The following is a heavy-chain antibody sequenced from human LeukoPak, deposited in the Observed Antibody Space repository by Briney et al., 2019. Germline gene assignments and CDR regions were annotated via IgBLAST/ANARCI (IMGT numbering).Heavy chain of an antibody. CDR2: ISAYNGNT. J-gene: IGHJ4*02. Sequence: ASVKVSCKASGYTFTSYGISWVRQAPGQGLEWMGWISAYNGNTNYAQKLQGRVTMTTDPSTSTAYMELRSLRSDDTAVYYCARVPHKHHYDYVWGSYRYGYYFDYWGQGTLVTVSS. CDR1: GYTFTSYG. D-gene: IGHD3-16*02. CDR3: ARVPHKHHYDYVWGSYRYGYYFDY. V-gene: IGHV1-18*01.